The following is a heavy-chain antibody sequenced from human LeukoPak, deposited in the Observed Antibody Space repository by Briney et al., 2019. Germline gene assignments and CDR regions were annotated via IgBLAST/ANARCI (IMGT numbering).Heavy chain of an antibody. CDR3: ARDKTDYDILTDAGYFDY. D-gene: IGHD3-9*01. V-gene: IGHV4-61*02. CDR2: IYTSGST. Sequence: SETLSLTCTGSGRSISSGSYYWSWIRQPDGKGLEWIGRIYTSGSTNYNPSLKSRVTISVDTSKNQFSLKLSSVTAADTAVYYCARDKTDYDILTDAGYFDYWGQGTLVTVSS. J-gene: IGHJ4*02. CDR1: GRSISSGSYY.